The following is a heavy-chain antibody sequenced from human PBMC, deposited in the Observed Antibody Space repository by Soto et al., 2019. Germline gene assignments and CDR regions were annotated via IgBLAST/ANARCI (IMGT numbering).Heavy chain of an antibody. CDR2: IYWNDDK. V-gene: IGHV2-5*01. Sequence: QITLKESGPTLVKPTQTLTLTCTFSGFSLSTSGVGVGWIRQPPGKALEWLALIYWNDDKRYSPSLKSRLTITKDTAKNQVVLTMTNMDPVDTATYYCAHSLTIFGVGLCDYWGQGTLVTVSS. J-gene: IGHJ4*02. CDR3: AHSLTIFGVGLCDY. CDR1: GFSLSTSGVG. D-gene: IGHD3-3*01.